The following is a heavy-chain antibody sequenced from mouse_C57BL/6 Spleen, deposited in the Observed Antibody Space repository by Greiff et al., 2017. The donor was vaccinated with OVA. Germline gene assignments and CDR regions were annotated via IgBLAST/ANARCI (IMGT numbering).Heavy chain of an antibody. D-gene: IGHD1-1*01. J-gene: IGHJ1*03. V-gene: IGHV1-76*01. CDR1: GYTFTDYY. Sequence: VQLQQSGAELVRPGASVKLSCKASGYTFTDYYINWVKQRPGQGLEWIARIYPGSGNTYYNEKFKGKATLTAEKSSSTAYMQLSSLTSEDSAVYFCARGITTVGRFDVWGTGTTVTVSS. CDR3: ARGITTVGRFDV. CDR2: IYPGSGNT.